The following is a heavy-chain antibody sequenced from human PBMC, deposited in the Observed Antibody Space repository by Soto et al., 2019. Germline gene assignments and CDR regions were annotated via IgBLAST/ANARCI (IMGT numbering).Heavy chain of an antibody. D-gene: IGHD5-18*01. CDR3: AHTRVELQLWDYNWFDP. Sequence: ASGPTLVNPTQTLTLTCTFSGFSLSTSGVGVGWIRQPPGKALEWLALIYWDDDKRYSPSLKSRLTITKDTSKNQVVLTMTNMDPVDTATYYCAHTRVELQLWDYNWFDPWGQGTLVTVSS. V-gene: IGHV2-5*02. CDR2: IYWDDDK. CDR1: GFSLSTSGVG. J-gene: IGHJ5*02.